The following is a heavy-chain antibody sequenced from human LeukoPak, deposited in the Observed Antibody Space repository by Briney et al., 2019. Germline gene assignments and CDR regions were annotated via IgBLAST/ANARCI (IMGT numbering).Heavy chain of an antibody. CDR2: ISGSGGST. CDR3: AQGPPIARWGEETYYMDV. D-gene: IGHD3-10*01. J-gene: IGHJ6*03. CDR1: GFTFSSYG. V-gene: IGHV3-23*01. Sequence: PGGSLRLSCAASGFTFSSYGMSWVRQAPGKGLEWVSAISGSGGSTYYADSVKGRFTISRDNSKNTLYLQMNSLRAEDTAVYYCAQGPPIARWGEETYYMDVWGKGTTVTISS.